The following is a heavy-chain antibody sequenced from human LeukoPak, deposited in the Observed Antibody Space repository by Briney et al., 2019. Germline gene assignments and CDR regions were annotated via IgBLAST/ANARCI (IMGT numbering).Heavy chain of an antibody. D-gene: IGHD6-13*01. CDR2: IYSGGST. CDR1: GLTVSSNY. J-gene: IGHJ4*02. V-gene: IGHV3-53*01. Sequence: GGSLRLSCAASGLTVSSNYMSWVRQAPGKGLEWVSVIYSGGSTYYADSVKGRFTISRDNSKNTLYLQMNSLRAEDTAVYYCARAGIAAAGTPFDYWGQGTLVTVSS. CDR3: ARAGIAAAGTPFDY.